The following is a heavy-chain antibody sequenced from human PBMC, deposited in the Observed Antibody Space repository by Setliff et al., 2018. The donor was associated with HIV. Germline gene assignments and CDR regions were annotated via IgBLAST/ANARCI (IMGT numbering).Heavy chain of an antibody. CDR1: GGTFSSYA. J-gene: IGHJ4*02. CDR2: IIPIFGTA. V-gene: IGHV1-69*13. CDR3: ARKYCTNAVCHKTGEFDY. Sequence: ASVKVSCKASGGTFSSYAISWVRQAPGQGLEWMGGIIPIFGTANYAQKFQGRVTITADESTSTAYMELSSLRSEDTAVYYCARKYCTNAVCHKTGEFDYWGQGTLVTVSS. D-gene: IGHD2-8*01.